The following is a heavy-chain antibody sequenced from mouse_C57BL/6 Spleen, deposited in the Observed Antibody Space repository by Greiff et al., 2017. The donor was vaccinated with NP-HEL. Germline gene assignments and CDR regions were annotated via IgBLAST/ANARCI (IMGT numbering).Heavy chain of an antibody. J-gene: IGHJ2*01. CDR2: IDPETGGT. Sequence: QVQLQQSGAELVRPGASVTLSCKASGYTFTDYEMHWVKQTPVHGLEWIGAIDPETGGTAYNQKFKGKAILTADKSSSTAYMELRSLTSEDSAVYYCTRGRDYGSRYFDYWGQGTTLTVSS. V-gene: IGHV1-15*01. CDR3: TRGRDYGSRYFDY. CDR1: GYTFTDYE. D-gene: IGHD1-1*01.